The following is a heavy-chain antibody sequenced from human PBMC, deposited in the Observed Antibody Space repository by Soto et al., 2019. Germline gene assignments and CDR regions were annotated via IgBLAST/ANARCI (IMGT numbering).Heavy chain of an antibody. J-gene: IGHJ4*02. D-gene: IGHD3-10*01. CDR1: GLTLSNHA. CDR2: VSEYGDVT. V-gene: IGHV3-23*01. Sequence: GVLRLSCAASGLTLSNHAMTWVRQAPGKGLDWVSTVSEYGDVTYYADSVRGRFTISRDNSKNTLYLQLNNLRVEDTAVYYCVPGSSGTRGEDSWGPGVVVTVS. CDR3: VPGSSGTRGEDS.